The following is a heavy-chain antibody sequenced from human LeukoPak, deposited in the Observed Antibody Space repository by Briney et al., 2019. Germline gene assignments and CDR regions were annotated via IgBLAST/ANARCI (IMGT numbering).Heavy chain of an antibody. V-gene: IGHV4-39*01. CDR3: ARHYGP. Sequence: PSETLSLTCTVSGGSINSYYWGWIRQPPGKGLEWIGSIYYSGSTYYNPSLKSRVTISVDTSKNQFSLKLNSVTATDTAVYYCARHYGPWGQGTLVTVSS. CDR1: GGSINSYY. J-gene: IGHJ4*02. D-gene: IGHD3-10*01. CDR2: IYYSGST.